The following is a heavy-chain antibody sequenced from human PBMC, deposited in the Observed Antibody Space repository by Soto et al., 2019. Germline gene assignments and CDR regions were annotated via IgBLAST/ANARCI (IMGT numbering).Heavy chain of an antibody. CDR3: AIQVKPWAQGAFDI. Sequence: QMQLQESGPGLVKPSETLSLTCTVSGGSISSSSYYWGWIRQPPGKGLEWIGSIYYSGSTYYNPYLKSRVTITVDTSKNQFSLKLSSVTAADTAVYYCAIQVKPWAQGAFDIWGQGPMVTVSS. CDR1: GGSISSSSYY. D-gene: IGHD3-10*01. CDR2: IYYSGST. J-gene: IGHJ3*02. V-gene: IGHV4-39*01.